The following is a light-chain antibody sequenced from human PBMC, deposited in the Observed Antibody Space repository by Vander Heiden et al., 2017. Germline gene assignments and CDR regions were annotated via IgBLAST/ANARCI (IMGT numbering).Light chain of an antibody. V-gene: IGKV1-39*01. Sequence: DIQMTQSPSSLSASVRDRVTITCRASQSSSSYLNWYQQKPGKSPQLLIYAASSLQSGVPSRFSGSGSGTDFTLTISSLQPEDFATYYCQQCDSTPLTFGQGTKLEIK. CDR1: QSSSSY. CDR3: QQCDSTPLT. CDR2: AAS. J-gene: IGKJ2*01.